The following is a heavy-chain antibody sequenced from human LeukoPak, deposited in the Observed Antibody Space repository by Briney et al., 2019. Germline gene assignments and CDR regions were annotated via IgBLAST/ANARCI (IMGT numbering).Heavy chain of an antibody. V-gene: IGHV3-23*01. J-gene: IGHJ4*02. Sequence: PGRSLRLSCAASGFTFSSYAMHWVRQAPGKGLEWVSAISGSGGSTYYADSVKGRFTISRDNSKNTLYLQMNSLRAEDTAVYYCAIQRDGYNFFAFDYWGQGTLVTVSS. CDR3: AIQRDGYNFFAFDY. CDR2: ISGSGGST. CDR1: GFTFSSYA. D-gene: IGHD5-24*01.